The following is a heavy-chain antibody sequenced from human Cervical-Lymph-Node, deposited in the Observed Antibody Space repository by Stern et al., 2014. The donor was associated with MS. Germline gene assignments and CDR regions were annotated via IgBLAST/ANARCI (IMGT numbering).Heavy chain of an antibody. J-gene: IGHJ1*01. CDR1: GFTFSSSG. CDR3: AREGGNTAEYFQH. D-gene: IGHD4-23*01. Sequence: VQLVESGGGVVQPGRSLRLSCAAPGFTFSSSGMHWVRQAPGKRLEWLAIIFSDARNRYYADSVKGRFTISRDNSKNTLYLQMNSLRAEDTAVYYCAREGGNTAEYFQHWGQGTLVTVSS. V-gene: IGHV3-33*01. CDR2: IFSDARNR.